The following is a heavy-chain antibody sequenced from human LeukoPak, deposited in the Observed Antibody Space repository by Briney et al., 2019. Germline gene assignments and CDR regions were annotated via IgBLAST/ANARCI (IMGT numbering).Heavy chain of an antibody. Sequence: SQTLSLTCAISGGSISSGDYYWTWIRQAPGKGLEWIGYIYYSETTDYNPSLQSRAIISLDTSKNQVSLKLTSVTAADTAVYYCARGGGGADSYGPHYFDFWGQGTLAVVSS. CDR3: ARGGGGADSYGPHYFDF. J-gene: IGHJ4*02. CDR1: GGSISSGDYY. D-gene: IGHD3-10*01. CDR2: IYYSETT. V-gene: IGHV4-30-4*01.